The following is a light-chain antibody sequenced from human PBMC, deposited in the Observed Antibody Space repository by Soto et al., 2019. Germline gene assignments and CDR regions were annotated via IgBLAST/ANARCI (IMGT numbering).Light chain of an antibody. Sequence: VLTQSPGTLSLSPGERATLSCRASQTFXNNYRAWYQQKPGQAPRLLXYDASSRATGIPDRLSGGGSGTDFTLTISRLEPEDFAVYYCQQFSSSTLTFGGGTKVDIK. CDR2: DAS. CDR1: QTFXNNY. V-gene: IGKV3-20*01. J-gene: IGKJ4*01. CDR3: QQFSSSTLT.